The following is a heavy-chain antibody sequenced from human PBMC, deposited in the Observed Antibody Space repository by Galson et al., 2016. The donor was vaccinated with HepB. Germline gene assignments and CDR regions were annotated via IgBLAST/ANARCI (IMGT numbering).Heavy chain of an antibody. J-gene: IGHJ4*02. D-gene: IGHD1-14*01. CDR1: GFTFSNYS. CDR2: ISGSGGST. CDR3: AKGYGLFDY. V-gene: IGHV3-23*01. Sequence: SLRLSCAASGFTFSNYSMNWVRQAPGKGLEWVSGISGSGGSTYYADSVKGRFTISRDNSKNTLYVQMNSLRAEDTAVYYCAKGYGLFDYWGQGTLVTVSS.